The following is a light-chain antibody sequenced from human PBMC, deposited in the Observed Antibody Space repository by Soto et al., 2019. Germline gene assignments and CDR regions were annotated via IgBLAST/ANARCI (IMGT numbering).Light chain of an antibody. CDR1: QSVSSY. Sequence: EIVLTQSPATLSLSPGERATLSCRASQSVSSYLAWYQQKPGQAPRLLIYDASNRATGIPARFSGSGSGTDFTLTISSLEPEDFAVYYCQQRSTSITFGQGTRWRL. V-gene: IGKV3-11*01. J-gene: IGKJ5*01. CDR2: DAS. CDR3: QQRSTSIT.